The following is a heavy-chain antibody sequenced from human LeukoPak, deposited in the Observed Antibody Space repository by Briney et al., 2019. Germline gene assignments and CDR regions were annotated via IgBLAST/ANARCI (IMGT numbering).Heavy chain of an antibody. D-gene: IGHD3-10*01. CDR2: IYYTGST. CDR3: ARQDFGSGILPGY. CDR1: GGSISSSSYY. V-gene: IGHV4-39*01. J-gene: IGHJ4*02. Sequence: SETPSLTCTVSGGSISSSSYYWGWIRQPPGKGLEWIGSIYYTGSTYYNPSLKSRVTISIDTSKSHFSLKLSSVTAADMAVYYCARQDFGSGILPGYWGQGTLVTVSS.